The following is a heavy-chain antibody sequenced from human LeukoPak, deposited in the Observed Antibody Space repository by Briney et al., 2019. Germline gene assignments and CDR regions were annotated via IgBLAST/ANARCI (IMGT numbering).Heavy chain of an antibody. Sequence: SETLSLTCAVSGGSISSSSYYWGWIRQPPGKGLEWIGSIYYSGSTNYNPSLKSRVTISVDTSKNQFSLKLSSVTAADTAVYYCARTTEAHSWRTRYYDYYMDVWGKGTTVTVSS. CDR3: ARTTEAHSWRTRYYDYYMDV. D-gene: IGHD6-13*01. CDR2: IYYSGST. CDR1: GGSISSSSYY. V-gene: IGHV4-39*07. J-gene: IGHJ6*03.